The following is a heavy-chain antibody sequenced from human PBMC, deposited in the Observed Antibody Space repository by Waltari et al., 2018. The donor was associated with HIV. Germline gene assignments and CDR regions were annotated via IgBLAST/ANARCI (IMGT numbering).Heavy chain of an antibody. J-gene: IGHJ4*02. CDR3: ARENDTSWRALGH. CDR1: GGPIRGSY. D-gene: IGHD3-16*01. Sequence: QVQLQGSGPGLVKPSETLSLTCPVSGGPIRGSYWLWIRQPGGKGLEWIGRMSTSGSTNYNASLESRVTMSVDTSKNQFSLKLSSVTAADTAVYYCARENDTSWRALGHWGQGTLVTVSS. CDR2: MSTSGST. V-gene: IGHV4-4*07.